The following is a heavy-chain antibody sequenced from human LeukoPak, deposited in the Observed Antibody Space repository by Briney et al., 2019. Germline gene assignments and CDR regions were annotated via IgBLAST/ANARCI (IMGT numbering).Heavy chain of an antibody. D-gene: IGHD6-13*01. CDR3: AKDLSSSWYSGFDY. CDR2: ISWNSGSI. J-gene: IGHJ4*02. Sequence: GGSLRLSCAASGFTLDDYAMHWVRQAPGKGLEWVSGISWNSGSIGYADSVKGRFTISRDNAKNSLYLQMNSLRAEDTALYYCAKDLSSSWYSGFDYWGQGTLVTVSS. V-gene: IGHV3-9*01. CDR1: GFTLDDYA.